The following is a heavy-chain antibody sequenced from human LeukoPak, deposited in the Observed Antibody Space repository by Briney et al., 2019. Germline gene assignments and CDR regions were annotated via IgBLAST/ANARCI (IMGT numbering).Heavy chain of an antibody. V-gene: IGHV4-61*02. CDR3: ARDGDCNYVGDAFDI. D-gene: IGHD1-7*01. J-gene: IGHJ3*02. Sequence: PSQTLSLTCTVSGGSISSGSYYWSWIRQPAGKGLEWIGRIYTSGSTNYNPSLKSRVTISVDTSKNQFSLKLSSVTAADTAVCYCARDGDCNYVGDAFDIWGQGTMVTVSS. CDR1: GGSISSGSYY. CDR2: IYTSGST.